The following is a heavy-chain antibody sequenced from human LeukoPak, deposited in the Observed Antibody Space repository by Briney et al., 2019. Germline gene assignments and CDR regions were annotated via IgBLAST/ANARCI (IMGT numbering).Heavy chain of an antibody. CDR2: INHSGST. CDR3: ARRPRYCSSTSCYTPSSAFDI. CDR1: GGSFSGYY. V-gene: IGHV4-34*01. Sequence: PSETLSLTCAVYGGSFSGYYWSWIRQPPGKGLEWIGEINHSGSTNYNPSLQSRVTISVDTSKNQFSLKLSSVTAADTAVYYCARRPRYCSSTSCYTPSSAFDIWAKGQWSPSLQ. J-gene: IGHJ3*02. D-gene: IGHD2-2*02.